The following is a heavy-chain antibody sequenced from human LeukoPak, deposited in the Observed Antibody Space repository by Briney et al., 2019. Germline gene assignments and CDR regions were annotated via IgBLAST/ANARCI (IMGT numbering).Heavy chain of an antibody. V-gene: IGHV5-51*01. D-gene: IGHD6-6*01. CDR3: ARFSDLAARPFDY. J-gene: IGHJ4*02. CDR1: GYSFTSYW. CDR2: IYPGDSDT. Sequence: RGESLKISCKGSGYSFTSYWIGWVRQMPGKGLERTGIIYPGDSDTRYSPSFQGQVTISADKSISTAYLQWSSLKASDTAMYYCARFSDLAARPFDYWSQGTLVTVSS.